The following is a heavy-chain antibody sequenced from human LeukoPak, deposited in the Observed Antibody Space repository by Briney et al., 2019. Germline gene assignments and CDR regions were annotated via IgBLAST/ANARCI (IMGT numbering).Heavy chain of an antibody. V-gene: IGHV4-39*07. Sequence: SETLSLTCTVSGGSISSSSYYWGWIRQPPGKGLEWIGSIYYSGSTYYNPSLKSRVTISVDTSKNQFSLKLSSVTAADTAVYYCARESSALAAAEEWDYMDVWGKGTTVTVSS. J-gene: IGHJ6*03. CDR1: GGSISSSSYY. CDR3: ARESSALAAAEEWDYMDV. CDR2: IYYSGST. D-gene: IGHD6-25*01.